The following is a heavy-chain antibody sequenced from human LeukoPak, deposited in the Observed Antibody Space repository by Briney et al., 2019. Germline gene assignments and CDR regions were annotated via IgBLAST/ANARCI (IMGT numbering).Heavy chain of an antibody. D-gene: IGHD1-1*01. J-gene: IGHJ4*02. CDR3: AKVDYWSPENYFDS. CDR2: ITDGADT. Sequence: GGSLRLSCVASGFPFRSYAMTWVRQTPGKGLESVSVITDGADTYYADSVKGRFTISRDNSQNTVFLQMNSLRAEDTAVYYCAKVDYWSPENYFDSWGQGILVTVSS. CDR1: GFPFRSYA. V-gene: IGHV3-23*01.